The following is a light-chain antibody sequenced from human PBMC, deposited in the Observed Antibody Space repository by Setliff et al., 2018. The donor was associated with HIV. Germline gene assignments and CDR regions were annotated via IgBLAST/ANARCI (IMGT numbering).Light chain of an antibody. Sequence: QSALTQAASVSGSPGQAITISCTGTRSDVGGYNSVSWYQQLPGKAPKLIIYDVSKRPSGVSNRFSGSKSANTASLTISGLQAEDEADYYCSSYTSSSTYVFGTGTKV. CDR1: RSDVGGYNS. CDR3: SSYTSSSTYV. V-gene: IGLV2-14*01. J-gene: IGLJ1*01. CDR2: DVS.